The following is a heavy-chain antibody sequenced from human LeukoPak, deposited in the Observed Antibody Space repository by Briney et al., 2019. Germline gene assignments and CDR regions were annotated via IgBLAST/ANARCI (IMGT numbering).Heavy chain of an antibody. J-gene: IGHJ4*02. V-gene: IGHV5-51*01. CDR1: GYSFSNFW. Sequence: KSGESLKISCKGTGYSFSNFWIVWVRQMPGKGPELMGIIYPGDSDTRYSPSFQGQVTFSVDKSISTAYLQWSSLKASDTAIYYCARPGEASAMGFKYWGQGTLVTVSS. CDR2: IYPGDSDT. D-gene: IGHD2-2*01. CDR3: ARPGEASAMGFKY.